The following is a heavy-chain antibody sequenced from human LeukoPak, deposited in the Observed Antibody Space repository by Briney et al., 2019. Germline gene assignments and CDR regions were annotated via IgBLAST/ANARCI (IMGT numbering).Heavy chain of an antibody. Sequence: GASVKVSCKASGFTFNSYGISWVRQAPGQGPEWMGRISVYNGNASYAQKLEGRVTMTTDSSTSTAYMELRSLRSDDTAVYYCARWGVYDILTGNEGDYWGQETLVTVSS. V-gene: IGHV1-18*01. CDR1: GFTFNSYG. CDR3: ARWGVYDILTGNEGDY. CDR2: ISVYNGNA. D-gene: IGHD3-9*01. J-gene: IGHJ4*02.